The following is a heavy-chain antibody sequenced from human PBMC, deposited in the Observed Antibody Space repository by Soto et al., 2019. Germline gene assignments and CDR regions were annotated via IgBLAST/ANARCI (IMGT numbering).Heavy chain of an antibody. V-gene: IGHV1-8*01. CDR1: GYTFTSYD. CDR2: MNPNSGNT. J-gene: IGHJ6*02. D-gene: IGHD3-3*01. CDR3: ARGRFITIVRGYYYGMDV. Sequence: QVQLVQSGAEVKKPGASVKVSCKASGYTFTSYDINWVRQATGQGLEWMGWMNPNSGNTGYAQKFQGRVTMTRNTSISTAYMELSSLRSEDTAVYYCARGRFITIVRGYYYGMDVWGQGTTVTVSS.